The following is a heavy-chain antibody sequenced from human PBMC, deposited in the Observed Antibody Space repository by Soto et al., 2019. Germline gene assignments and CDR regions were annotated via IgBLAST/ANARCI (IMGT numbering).Heavy chain of an antibody. V-gene: IGHV3-23*01. CDR2: INGDAGNT. Sequence: EVQLLESGGGLIQPGGSLRLSCAASGCTLSNYAMSWVRQAPGKGLEWVATINGDAGNTYYADSVKGRFSVSRDNSESTLFLQMSSLRAEDTAVYYCAKIPIMTTVTHYFDYWGQGTLVTVSS. J-gene: IGHJ4*02. CDR1: GCTLSNYA. CDR3: AKIPIMTTVTHYFDY. D-gene: IGHD4-17*01.